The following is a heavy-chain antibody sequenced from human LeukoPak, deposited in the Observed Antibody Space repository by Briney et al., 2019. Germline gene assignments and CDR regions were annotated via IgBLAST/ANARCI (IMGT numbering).Heavy chain of an antibody. CDR3: ARDRLWSSGYFDY. CDR2: INHNGNVN. D-gene: IGHD3-22*01. CDR1: GFTFSSYW. Sequence: GGSLRLSCAASGFTFSSYWMNWARQAPGKGLEWVASINHNGNVNYYVDSVKGRFTISRDNAKNSLYLQMSNLRAEDTAVYFCARDRLWSSGYFDYWGQGTLVTVSS. J-gene: IGHJ4*02. V-gene: IGHV3-7*03.